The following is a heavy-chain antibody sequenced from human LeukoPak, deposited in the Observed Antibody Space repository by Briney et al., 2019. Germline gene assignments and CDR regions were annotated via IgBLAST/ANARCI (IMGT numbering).Heavy chain of an antibody. CDR3: AKDLYDSSGYPDY. CDR1: GFTFSSYG. V-gene: IGHV3-23*01. Sequence: AGGSLRLSCAASGFTFSSYGMSWVRQAPGKGLEWVSAISGSGGSTYYADSVKGRFTISRDNSKNTLYLQMNSLRAEDTAVYYCAKDLYDSSGYPDYWGQGTLVTVSS. D-gene: IGHD3-22*01. J-gene: IGHJ4*02. CDR2: ISGSGGST.